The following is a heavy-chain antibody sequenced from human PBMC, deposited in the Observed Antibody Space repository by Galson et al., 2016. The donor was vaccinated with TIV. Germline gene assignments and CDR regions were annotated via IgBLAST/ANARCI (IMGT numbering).Heavy chain of an antibody. V-gene: IGHV3-23*01. D-gene: IGHD3-22*01. CDR2: ITVSGANT. CDR1: GLTFSSFA. CDR3: AKVPSSGFSYYYGLDV. Sequence: SLRLSCAASGLTFSSFAFSWVRQAPGKGLEWVSAITVSGANTYYTDSVKGRFTVSRDNSKNTLYLQMNSLRAEDTAIYYCAKVPSSGFSYYYGLDVWGQGTTVTVSS. J-gene: IGHJ6*02.